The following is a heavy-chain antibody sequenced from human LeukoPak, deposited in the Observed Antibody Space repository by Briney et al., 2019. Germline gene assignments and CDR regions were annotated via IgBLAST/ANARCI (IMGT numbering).Heavy chain of an antibody. V-gene: IGHV3-23*01. CDR3: AKGGGSSCYSPSDY. CDR2: ISGSGTDT. D-gene: IGHD2-15*01. CDR1: GFTFSSYA. Sequence: GGSLRLSCGGSGFTFSSYAMGWVRQAPGKGLEWVSAISGSGTDTFYANSVKGRFTISRDNPKNTLYLQMNSLRAEGTAVYYCAKGGGSSCYSPSDYWGQGTLVTVSS. J-gene: IGHJ4*02.